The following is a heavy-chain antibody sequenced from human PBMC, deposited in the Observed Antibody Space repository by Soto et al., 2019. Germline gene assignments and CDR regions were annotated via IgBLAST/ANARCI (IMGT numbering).Heavy chain of an antibody. CDR1: GGTFSSYT. D-gene: IGHD2-2*01. CDR3: ARGDCSSTSCYRFGAFDI. J-gene: IGHJ3*02. V-gene: IGHV1-69*02. CDR2: IIPILGIA. Sequence: QVQLVQSGAEVKKPGSSVKVSCKASGGTFSSYTISWVRQAPGQGLEWMGRIIPILGIANYAQKFQGRVTITADKSTSTAYMELSSRRSEDTAVYYCARGDCSSTSCYRFGAFDIWGQGTMVTVSS.